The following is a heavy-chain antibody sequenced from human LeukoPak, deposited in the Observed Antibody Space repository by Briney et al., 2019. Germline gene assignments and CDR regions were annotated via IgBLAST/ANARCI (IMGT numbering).Heavy chain of an antibody. J-gene: IGHJ6*02. CDR1: GYTFTSYD. CDR3: ARGPVSSHGMDV. Sequence: ASVRVSCKASGYTFTSYDINWVRQATGQGLEWMGFKNPNSGRTGFAQKFQGRITMTTDTSISTAYMGLSSLTSEDTAVYYCARGPVSSHGMDVWGQGTTVTVSS. V-gene: IGHV1-8*01. CDR2: KNPNSGRT.